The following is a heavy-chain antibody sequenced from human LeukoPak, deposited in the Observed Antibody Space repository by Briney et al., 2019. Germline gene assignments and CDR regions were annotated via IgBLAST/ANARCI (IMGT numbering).Heavy chain of an antibody. J-gene: IGHJ4*02. V-gene: IGHV1-69*01. Sequence: GSSVKVSCKASGGTFSSYAISWVRQAPGQGLEWMGGIIPIFGTANYAQKFQGRVTITADESTSTAYMELSSLRSEDTAVYYYARGPKYQLLLNYFDYWGQGTLVTVSS. CDR3: ARGPKYQLLLNYFDY. CDR2: IIPIFGTA. CDR1: GGTFSSYA. D-gene: IGHD2-2*01.